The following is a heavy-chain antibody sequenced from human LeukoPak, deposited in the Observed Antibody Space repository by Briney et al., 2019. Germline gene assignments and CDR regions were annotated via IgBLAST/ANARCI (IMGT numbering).Heavy chain of an antibody. J-gene: IGHJ4*02. V-gene: IGHV3-66*01. D-gene: IGHD3-22*01. CDR3: ARGITMIVEDLDY. Sequence: GGSLRLSCAASGFTVSSNYMSWVRQAPGKGLEWVSVIYSGGSTYYADSVKGRFTISRDNSKNTLYLQMNSLRAEDTAVYYCARGITMIVEDLDYWGQGTLVTVSS. CDR2: IYSGGST. CDR1: GFTVSSNY.